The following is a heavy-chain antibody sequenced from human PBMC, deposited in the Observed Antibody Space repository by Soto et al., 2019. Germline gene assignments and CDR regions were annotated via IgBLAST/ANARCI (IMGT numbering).Heavy chain of an antibody. D-gene: IGHD6-13*01. V-gene: IGHV3-30-3*01. CDR1: GFTFSSYA. CDR2: ISYDGSNK. CDR3: ARDIRIAAAGTGYYYYGMDV. J-gene: IGHJ6*02. Sequence: QVQLVESGGGVVQPGRSLRLSCAASGFTFSSYAMHWVRQAPGKGLEWVAVISYDGSNKYYADSVKGRFTISRDNSKNTLYLQMNSLRAEDTAVYYCARDIRIAAAGTGYYYYGMDVWGQGTTVTVSS.